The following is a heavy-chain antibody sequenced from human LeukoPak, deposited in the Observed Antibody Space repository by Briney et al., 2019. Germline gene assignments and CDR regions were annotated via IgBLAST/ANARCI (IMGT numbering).Heavy chain of an antibody. J-gene: IGHJ4*02. CDR3: AKGEVASSGYLPPQFDY. Sequence: GGSLRLSCVASGFTFSSYGMHWVRQAPGKGLEWVAIISYDGSNKHYVDSVRGRFTISRDNSKNTLYLQMNSLRAEDTAVYYCAKGEVASSGYLPPQFDYWGQGTLVTVSS. D-gene: IGHD3-22*01. CDR2: ISYDGSNK. V-gene: IGHV3-30*18. CDR1: GFTFSSYG.